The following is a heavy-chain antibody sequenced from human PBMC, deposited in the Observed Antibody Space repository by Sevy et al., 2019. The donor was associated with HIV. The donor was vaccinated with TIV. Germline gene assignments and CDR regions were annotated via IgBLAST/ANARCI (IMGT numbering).Heavy chain of an antibody. Sequence: SQTLSLTCAISGDGVSSRGTVWNWIRQSPSRGLEWLGRTYYRSKWWNNYALSVMSRISINPDTSKNQVSLHLNSVTPDDTAVYYCARDGGANWDGRPSGTVFDYWGQGTLVTVSS. CDR2: TYYRSKWWN. CDR1: GDGVSSRGTV. D-gene: IGHD1-1*01. J-gene: IGHJ4*02. V-gene: IGHV6-1*01. CDR3: ARDGGANWDGRPSGTVFDY.